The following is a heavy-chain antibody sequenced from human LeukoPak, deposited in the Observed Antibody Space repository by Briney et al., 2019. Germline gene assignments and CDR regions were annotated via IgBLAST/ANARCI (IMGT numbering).Heavy chain of an antibody. CDR1: GFTFDDYA. J-gene: IGHJ4*02. Sequence: GGSLRLSCAASGFTFDDYAMHWVRQAPGKGLEWVSGISWNSGSIGYADSVEGRFTISRDNAKNSLYLQMNSLRAEDTALYYCATNGGYCSSTSCNDYWGQGTLVTVSS. CDR2: ISWNSGSI. D-gene: IGHD2-2*01. CDR3: ATNGGYCSSTSCNDY. V-gene: IGHV3-9*01.